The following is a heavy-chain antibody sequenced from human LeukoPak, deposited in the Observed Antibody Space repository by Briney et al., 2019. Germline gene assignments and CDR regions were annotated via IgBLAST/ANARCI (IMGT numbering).Heavy chain of an antibody. CDR1: GFTFSEAW. Sequence: GGXLRLSCAASGFTFSEAWMXXVRQAPGKGXXXXGXXXTXXXXXXXXXPXXXXXXXXRDDSKNTLHLQMNSLKVEDTAVYFCQGVPAGWGQGTLVTVSS. CDR3: QGVPAG. CDR2: XXTXXXXX. D-gene: IGHD2-2*01. J-gene: IGHJ4*02. V-gene: IGHV3-15*01.